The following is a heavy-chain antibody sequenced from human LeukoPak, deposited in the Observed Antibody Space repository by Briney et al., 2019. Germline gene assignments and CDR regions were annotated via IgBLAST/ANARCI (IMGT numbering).Heavy chain of an antibody. D-gene: IGHD3-10*01. CDR3: AKEGDYYGSGSHRDAFDM. Sequence: GGSLRLPCAASGFTFSSSATSWVRQAPGKGLEWVSSISGSGSGGSTYYADSVKGRFTISRDNSKNTLYLQMNGLRPEDTALYYCAKEGDYYGSGSHRDAFDMWGQGTMVTVSS. V-gene: IGHV3-23*01. CDR2: ISGSGSGGST. J-gene: IGHJ3*02. CDR1: GFTFSSSA.